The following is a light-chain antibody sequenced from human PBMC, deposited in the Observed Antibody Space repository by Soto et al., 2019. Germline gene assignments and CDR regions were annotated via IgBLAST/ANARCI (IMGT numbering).Light chain of an antibody. V-gene: IGKV3-11*01. CDR2: DAS. CDR1: QSVSSY. Sequence: EIVLTQSPVTLSLSPGERATLSFRASQSVSSYLAWYQQKPGQAPRLLIYDASNRATGIPARFSGSGSGTDFTLTISSLEPEDFAVYYCQQYNNWRVTFGQGTRLEIK. J-gene: IGKJ5*01. CDR3: QQYNNWRVT.